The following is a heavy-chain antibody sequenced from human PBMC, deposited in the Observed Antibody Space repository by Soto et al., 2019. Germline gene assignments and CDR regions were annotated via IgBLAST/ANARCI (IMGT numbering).Heavy chain of an antibody. V-gene: IGHV1-69*13. J-gene: IGHJ4*02. D-gene: IGHD1-20*01. CDR1: GGTFSSYA. CDR2: IIPIFGTA. CDR3: ARVRRGITGTTGDY. Sequence: SVKVSCKASGGTFSSYAISWVRQAPGQGLEWMGGIIPIFGTANYAQKFQGRVTITADESTSTAYMELSSLRSEDTAVYYCARVRRGITGTTGDYWGQGTLVTVSS.